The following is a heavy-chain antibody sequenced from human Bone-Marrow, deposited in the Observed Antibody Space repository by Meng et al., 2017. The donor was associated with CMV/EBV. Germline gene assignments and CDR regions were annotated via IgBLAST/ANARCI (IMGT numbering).Heavy chain of an antibody. CDR1: GFTFSSYS. Sequence: GESLKISCAASGFTFSSYSMNWVRQAPGKGLEWVSYISSSGSTIYYADSVKGRFTISRDNAKNSLYLQMNSLRAEDTAVYYCARSLGVGFLEWLSPPGGMDVWGRGTTVTVSS. J-gene: IGHJ6*02. D-gene: IGHD3-3*01. CDR2: ISSSGSTI. CDR3: ARSLGVGFLEWLSPPGGMDV. V-gene: IGHV3-48*04.